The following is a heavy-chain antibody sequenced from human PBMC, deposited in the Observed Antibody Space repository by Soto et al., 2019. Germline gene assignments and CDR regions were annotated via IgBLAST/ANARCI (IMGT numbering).Heavy chain of an antibody. V-gene: IGHV1-46*01. CDR1: GYIFTNYY. D-gene: IGHD6-13*01. CDR2: INPLPTSGST. Sequence: QVQLVQSGAVVKKPGASVKVSCKASGYIFTNYYIHWVRQAPGQGLEWMAIINPLPTSGSTNYAQKFQGRVTVTRDTSTSTVYMELSSLRSEDTAIYYCARDLAAAAYWGQGTLVTVSS. CDR3: ARDLAAAAY. J-gene: IGHJ4*02.